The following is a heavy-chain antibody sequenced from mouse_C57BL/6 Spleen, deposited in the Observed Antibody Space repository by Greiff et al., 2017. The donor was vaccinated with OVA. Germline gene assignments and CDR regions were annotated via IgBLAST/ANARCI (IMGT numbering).Heavy chain of an antibody. V-gene: IGHV7-3*01. CDR1: GFTFTDYY. CDR3: ASRGDYDGYAMDY. CDR2: IRNKANGYTT. Sequence: EVQRVESGGGLVQPGGSLSLSCAASGFTFTDYYMSWVRQPPGKALEWLGFIRNKANGYTTEYSASVKGRFTISRDNSQSILYLQMSALRAEDSATYYCASRGDYDGYAMDYWGQGTSVTVSS. D-gene: IGHD2-4*01. J-gene: IGHJ4*01.